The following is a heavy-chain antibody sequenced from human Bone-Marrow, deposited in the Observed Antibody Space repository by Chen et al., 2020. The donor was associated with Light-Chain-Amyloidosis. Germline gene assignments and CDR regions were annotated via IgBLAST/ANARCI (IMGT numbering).Heavy chain of an antibody. CDR1: GFTFSDQI. V-gene: IGHV3-21*01. J-gene: IGHJ4*02. D-gene: IGHD5-12*01. CDR2: VTSSSRFM. Sequence: EVQLVESGGGLVKPGGSLRLTCAASGFTFSDQIMHWVRQAPGKGLEWVSSVTSSSRFMYDADSVKGRFSISRDNAKSSLYLQMNSLRAEDTAVYYCAREGGYTSKLDYWGQGTLVTVSS. CDR3: AREGGYTSKLDY.